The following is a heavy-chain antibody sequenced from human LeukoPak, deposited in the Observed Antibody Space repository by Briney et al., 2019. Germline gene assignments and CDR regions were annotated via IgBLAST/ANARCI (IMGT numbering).Heavy chain of an antibody. D-gene: IGHD6-13*01. CDR1: GGSISSGGYS. J-gene: IGHJ5*02. CDR2: IYHSGST. CDR3: ARGGSSSWYYRSNNWFDP. Sequence: PSETLSLTCAVSGGSISSGGYSWSWIRQPPGKGLEWIGYIYHSGSTYYNPSLKSRVTISVDRSKNQFSLKLSSVTAADTAVYYCARGGSSSWYYRSNNWFDPWGQGTLVTVSS. V-gene: IGHV4-30-2*01.